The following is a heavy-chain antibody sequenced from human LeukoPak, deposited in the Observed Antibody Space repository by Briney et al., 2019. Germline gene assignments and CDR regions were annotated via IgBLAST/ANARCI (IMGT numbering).Heavy chain of an antibody. CDR2: IRFTGRT. Sequence: NPSQTLSLTCTVSGGSISTGSYYWSWIRQSAGKGLEWIGRIRFTGRTNYNPSLKSRVTISIHLSKNQFSLKLTSVTAADTAVYYCARDPHSSGWYYFDYWGQGTLVTVSS. J-gene: IGHJ4*02. V-gene: IGHV4-61*02. CDR1: GGSISTGSYY. D-gene: IGHD6-19*01. CDR3: ARDPHSSGWYYFDY.